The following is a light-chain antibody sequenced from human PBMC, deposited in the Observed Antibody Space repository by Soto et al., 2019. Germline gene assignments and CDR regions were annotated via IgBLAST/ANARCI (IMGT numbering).Light chain of an antibody. V-gene: IGLV2-14*01. J-gene: IGLJ1*01. Sequence: LTQPASLSGSPGQSITISCPGTSSDVGGYNYVAWYQQHPGKAPKLMIYEVTNRPSGVSNRFSGCKSGNTAALTISGLQAEDDADYYCSSYTSRSTLVFGTGTKVTVL. CDR1: SSDVGGYNY. CDR3: SSYTSRSTLV. CDR2: EVT.